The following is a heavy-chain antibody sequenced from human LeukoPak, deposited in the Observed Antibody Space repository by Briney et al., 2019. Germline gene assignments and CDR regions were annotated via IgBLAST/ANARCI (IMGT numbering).Heavy chain of an antibody. CDR3: AKVGSLSRGRNWVDP. D-gene: IGHD2-15*01. CDR1: GGSINTYF. CDR2: IDASGSI. J-gene: IGHJ5*02. V-gene: IGHV4-4*07. Sequence: SETLSLTCTVSGGSINTYFCSWIRQPAGKGLEWIGRIDASGSINYNPSLKSRVTMSVDRSKNQFSLKLSSVTAADTAVYYCAKVGSLSRGRNWVDPWGQGTQVTVSS.